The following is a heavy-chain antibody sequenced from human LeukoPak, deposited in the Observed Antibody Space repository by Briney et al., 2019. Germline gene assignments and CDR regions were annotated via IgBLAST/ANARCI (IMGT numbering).Heavy chain of an antibody. D-gene: IGHD4-17*01. CDR1: GFPFSSYW. Sequence: GGSLRLSCAASGFPFSSYWMSWVRQFPGKGLEWVANIKPGGSEIYYVDSVKGRFIVSRDNAKNSLYLQMNSLRAEDTAMYYCAEGSNYGDSALWGQGTLVTVSS. J-gene: IGHJ4*02. V-gene: IGHV3-7*01. CDR2: IKPGGSEI. CDR3: AEGSNYGDSAL.